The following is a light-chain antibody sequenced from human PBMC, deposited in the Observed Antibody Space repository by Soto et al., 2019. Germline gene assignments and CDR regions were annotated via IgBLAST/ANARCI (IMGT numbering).Light chain of an antibody. Sequence: LVMTQSPDSLAVSLGERAPIDCKSSQSVLYNSNSKNYFAWYQQKKGQTPQILIYLGSNRYSGVPDRFSGSGSGTDFTLKISRVEAEDVGVYYCMQALQTPPTFGQGTKVDIK. CDR1: QSVLYNSNSKNY. J-gene: IGKJ1*01. CDR3: MQALQTPPT. V-gene: IGKV4-1*01. CDR2: LGS.